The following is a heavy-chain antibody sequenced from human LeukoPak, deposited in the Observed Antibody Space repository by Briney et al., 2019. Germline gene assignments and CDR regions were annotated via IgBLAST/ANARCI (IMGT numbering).Heavy chain of an antibody. CDR2: IHSGGSA. CDR1: GFTVSSNY. J-gene: IGHJ6*03. CDR3: AASSVGGPFYYYMDV. D-gene: IGHD2-15*01. V-gene: IGHV3-66*02. Sequence: PGGSLRLSCAASGFTVSSNYMSWVRQPPGKGLEWVSVIHSGGSAYYADSVKGRFTISRDNSKNTLYLQMNSLRVEDTAVYYCAASSVGGPFYYYMDVWGKGTTVTVSS.